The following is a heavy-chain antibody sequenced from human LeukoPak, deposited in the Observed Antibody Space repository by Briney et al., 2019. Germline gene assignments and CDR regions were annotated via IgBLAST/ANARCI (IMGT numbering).Heavy chain of an antibody. D-gene: IGHD1-26*01. V-gene: IGHV3-30*04. CDR1: GFTLGSHT. CDR2: ISSDGRRE. Sequence: GSPRLSCAASGFTLGSHTMHWACQGPSEGLEWVAAISSDGRREFYADSVKGRYTISRDNSKNTLSLQMTSLKAEDTALYYCARDLSGGYSLDCWGQGAQVSVSS. J-gene: IGHJ4*01. CDR3: ARDLSGGYSLDC.